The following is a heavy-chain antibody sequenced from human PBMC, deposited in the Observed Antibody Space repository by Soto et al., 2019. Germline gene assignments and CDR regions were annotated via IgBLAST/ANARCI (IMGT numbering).Heavy chain of an antibody. D-gene: IGHD3-10*01. V-gene: IGHV5-51*01. Sequence: GEPLKISCKGAGYSFSSHWIGWVRQMPGKGLEWMGIIYPGDSDTRYSPSFQGQVLISADTSISTAYLQWSSLKASDTAMYYCARRGHGSGSYHPFDYWGQGALVTVSS. CDR1: GYSFSSHW. J-gene: IGHJ4*02. CDR2: IYPGDSDT. CDR3: ARRGHGSGSYHPFDY.